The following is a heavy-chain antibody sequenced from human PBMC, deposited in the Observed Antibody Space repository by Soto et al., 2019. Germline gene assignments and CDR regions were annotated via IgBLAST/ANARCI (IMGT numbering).Heavy chain of an antibody. V-gene: IGHV2-5*02. CDR1: GFLLSTSGVG. CDR3: AHTPEGASRIRGTGRYFQH. CDR2: IYWDDDK. Sequence: QITLKESGPTLVKPTQTLTLSCTFSGFLLSTSGVGVAWIRQPPGTALEWLSLIYWDDDKRYSPSLKSRLTIPKDPSKNQVVLTMTNVDAVDTATYYCAHTPEGASRIRGTGRYFQHWVQGTLVTVSS. J-gene: IGHJ1*01. D-gene: IGHD3-10*01.